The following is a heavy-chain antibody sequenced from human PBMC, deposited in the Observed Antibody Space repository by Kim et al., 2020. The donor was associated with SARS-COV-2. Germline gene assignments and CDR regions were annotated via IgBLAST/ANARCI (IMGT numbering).Heavy chain of an antibody. CDR2: INHSGST. V-gene: IGHV4-34*01. CDR3: ARGHHPPPSTTVVTIWYFDL. CDR1: GGSFSGYY. Sequence: SETLSLTCAVYGGSFSGYYWSWIRQPPGKGLEWIGEINHSGSTNYNPSLKSRVTISVDTSKNQFSLKLSSVTAAHTAVYYCARGHHPPPSTTVVTIWYFDLWGRGTLVTVSS. D-gene: IGHD4-17*01. J-gene: IGHJ2*01.